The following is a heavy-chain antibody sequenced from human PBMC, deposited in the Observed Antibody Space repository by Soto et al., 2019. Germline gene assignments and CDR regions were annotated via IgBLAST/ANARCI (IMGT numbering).Heavy chain of an antibody. Sequence: SGPTLVNPTQTLTLTCTFSGFSLSTSGVGVGWIRQPPGKALEWLALIYWDDDKRYSPSLKSRLTITKDTSKNQVVLTMTNMDPVDTATFYCARNRIAAAGTFFWFDPWGQGTLVTVSS. CDR3: ARNRIAAAGTFFWFDP. J-gene: IGHJ5*02. D-gene: IGHD6-13*01. CDR2: IYWDDDK. V-gene: IGHV2-5*02. CDR1: GFSLSTSGVG.